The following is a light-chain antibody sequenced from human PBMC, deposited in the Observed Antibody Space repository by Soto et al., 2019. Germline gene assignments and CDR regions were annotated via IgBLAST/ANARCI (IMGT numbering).Light chain of an antibody. CDR3: QQYNDWPPWT. CDR2: DAS. CDR1: QTVRNNY. V-gene: IGKV3-20*01. Sequence: EFVLTQSPGTLSLSPGERATLSCRASQTVRNNYLAWYQQKPGQAPRLLIYDASSRATGTPDRFSGGGSGTDFSLTITSLQSEDFAVYYCQQYNDWPPWTFGQGTKVDI. J-gene: IGKJ1*01.